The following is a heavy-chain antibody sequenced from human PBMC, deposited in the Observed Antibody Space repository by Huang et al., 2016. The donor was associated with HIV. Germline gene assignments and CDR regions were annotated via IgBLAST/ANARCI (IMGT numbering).Heavy chain of an antibody. CDR1: GFSFSTYG. J-gene: IGHJ4*02. CDR3: AKDGADEEWDIDY. CDR2: ISYDGSNK. Sequence: VQLVESGGGVVQPGRSLSLACAASGFSFSTYGLHWVRQAPGKVLEWVAVISYDGSNKYYAHSVKGRFTISRDTSENKVYLQMNSLRHEDTAVYYCAKDGADEEWDIDYWGQGTLVTVSS. V-gene: IGHV3-30*18. D-gene: IGHD1-26*01.